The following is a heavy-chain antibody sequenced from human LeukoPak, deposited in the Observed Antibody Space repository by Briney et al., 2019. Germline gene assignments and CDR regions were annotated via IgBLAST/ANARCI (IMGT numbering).Heavy chain of an antibody. CDR1: GGSISIYY. J-gene: IGHJ6*03. Sequence: SETLSLTCTVSGGSISIYYWNWIRQPAGKGLEWIGEINHSGSTNYNPSLKSRVTISVDTSKNQFSLKLSSVTAADTAVYYCARGIGAVSNYYYYYMDVWGKGTTVTVSS. CDR3: ARGIGAVSNYYYYYMDV. D-gene: IGHD3-10*01. CDR2: INHSGST. V-gene: IGHV4-34*01.